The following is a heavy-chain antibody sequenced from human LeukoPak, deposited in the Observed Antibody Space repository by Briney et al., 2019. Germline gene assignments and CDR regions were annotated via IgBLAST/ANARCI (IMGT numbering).Heavy chain of an antibody. CDR2: IYRSGYT. Sequence: SETLSLTCAVSGGSISSGDYSWSWIRQLPGKGLEWIGYIYRSGYTYYNPSLKSRVTISVDRSKNQFSLKVSPVTAADRAVYYCARSKCSSTNCYKREKYYYYGMDVWGQGTTVTVSS. D-gene: IGHD2-2*02. V-gene: IGHV4-30-2*01. CDR3: ARSKCSSTNCYKREKYYYYGMDV. CDR1: GGSISSGDYS. J-gene: IGHJ6*02.